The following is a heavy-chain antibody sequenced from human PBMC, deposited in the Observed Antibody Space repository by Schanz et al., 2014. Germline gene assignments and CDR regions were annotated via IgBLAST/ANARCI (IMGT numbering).Heavy chain of an antibody. D-gene: IGHD1-1*01. Sequence: EVQLEVSGGGLVQPGGSLRLSCEASGFNVGNNYMSWVRQPPGKGLECISIIYSRGGTFHADSVKGRFTISRDKSKNTLYLEMNSLRAEDTAVYYCVKLPGATGTTSHFDYWGQGTLVTVSS. CDR3: VKLPGATGTTSHFDY. V-gene: IGHV3-66*01. CDR2: IYSRGGT. J-gene: IGHJ4*02. CDR1: GFNVGNNY.